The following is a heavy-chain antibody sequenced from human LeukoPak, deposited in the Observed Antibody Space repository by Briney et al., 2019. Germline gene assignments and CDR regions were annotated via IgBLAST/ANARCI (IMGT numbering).Heavy chain of an antibody. V-gene: IGHV1-3*01. J-gene: IGHJ4*02. CDR1: GYTFTSYA. CDR2: INAGNGNT. Sequence: ASVKVSCKASGYTFTSYAMHWVRQAPGQRLEWMGWINAGNGNTKYSQKFQGRVTMTRNTSISTAYMELSSLRSEDTAVYYCARGHRGSYYDSSPFDYWGQGTLVIVSS. CDR3: ARGHRGSYYDSSPFDY. D-gene: IGHD3-22*01.